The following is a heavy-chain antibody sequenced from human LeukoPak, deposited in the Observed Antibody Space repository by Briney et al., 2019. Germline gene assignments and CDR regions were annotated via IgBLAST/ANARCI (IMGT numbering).Heavy chain of an antibody. CDR1: GFSFSSYG. CDR2: IQFDGSTK. D-gene: IGHD3-16*02. V-gene: IGHV3-30*02. CDR3: AKVFYVYRLPSFYFDY. Sequence: GGSLRLSCAASGFSFSSYGMHWVRQAPGKGLEWVAFIQFDGSTKYYADSVRGRFTISRDNSKNTLFLQMNSLRPEDTAVYYCAKVFYVYRLPSFYFDYWGQGALVTVSS. J-gene: IGHJ4*02.